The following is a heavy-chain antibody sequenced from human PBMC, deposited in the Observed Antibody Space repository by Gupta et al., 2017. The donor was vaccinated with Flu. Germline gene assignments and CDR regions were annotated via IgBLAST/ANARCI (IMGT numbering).Heavy chain of an antibody. Sequence: EWVGFVRSKAYGGTADSAASVNGRFTISRDDSKSISYLQMNSLKTEDTAVYYCSRAGIYCGSTSCYVGSFDPWGQGTLVTVSS. CDR2: VRSKAYGGTA. V-gene: IGHV3-49*02. J-gene: IGHJ5*02. D-gene: IGHD2-2*01. CDR3: SRAGIYCGSTSCYVGSFDP.